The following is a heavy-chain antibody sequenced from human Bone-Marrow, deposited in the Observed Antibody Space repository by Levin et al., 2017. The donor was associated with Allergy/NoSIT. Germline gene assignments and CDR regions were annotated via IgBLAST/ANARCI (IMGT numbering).Heavy chain of an antibody. CDR3: ARDLIAAAGTYYYYGMDV. Sequence: GESLKISCKASGYTFTSYYMHWVRQAPGQGLEWMGIINPSGGSTSYAQKFQGRVTMTRDTSTSTVYMELSSLRSEDTAVYYCARDLIAAAGTYYYYGMDVWGQGTTVTVSS. J-gene: IGHJ6*02. D-gene: IGHD6-13*01. CDR1: GYTFTSYY. CDR2: INPSGGST. V-gene: IGHV1-46*01.